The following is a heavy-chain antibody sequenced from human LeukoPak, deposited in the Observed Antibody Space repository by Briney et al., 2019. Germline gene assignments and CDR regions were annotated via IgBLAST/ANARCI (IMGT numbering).Heavy chain of an antibody. D-gene: IGHD1-26*01. V-gene: IGHV4-59*01. CDR3: ARDRRRDLLHAFDI. CDR2: IDYSGST. CDR1: GGTISRYY. Sequence: SETLSLTCTVSGGTISRYYWSWIRHPPGKGLEWIAYIDYSGSTNYNPSLKSRLTISLDASKNQFSLKLSSVTAADTAVYYCARDRRRDLLHAFDIWGQGTMVTVSS. J-gene: IGHJ3*02.